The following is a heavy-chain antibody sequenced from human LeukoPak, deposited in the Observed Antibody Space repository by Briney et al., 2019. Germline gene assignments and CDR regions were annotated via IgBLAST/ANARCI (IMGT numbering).Heavy chain of an antibody. CDR3: ATRRGYSYGPNWFDP. J-gene: IGHJ5*02. D-gene: IGHD5-18*01. CDR1: GYTFTSYY. CDR2: INPSGGRT. V-gene: IGHV1-46*01. Sequence: GASVKVSCKASGYTFTSYYIYWMRQAHGHGLDWMGIINPSGGRTNYAHKFQGRVTMTRNTSISTAYMELSSLRSEDTAVYYCATRRGYSYGPNWFDPWGQGTLVTVSS.